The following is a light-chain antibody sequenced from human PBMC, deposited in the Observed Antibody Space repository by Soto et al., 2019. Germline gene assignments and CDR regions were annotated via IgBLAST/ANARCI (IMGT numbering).Light chain of an antibody. J-gene: IGKJ1*01. CDR2: GAS. Sequence: EIVMTQSPATLSVSPGERATLSCRASQSVSSNLAWYQQKAGQAPRLLRYGASSRATDIPARFSGSGSGTEFTLTISSLQSEDFAVYYCQQYNKWPRTFGQGTKVEVK. V-gene: IGKV3-15*01. CDR1: QSVSSN. CDR3: QQYNKWPRT.